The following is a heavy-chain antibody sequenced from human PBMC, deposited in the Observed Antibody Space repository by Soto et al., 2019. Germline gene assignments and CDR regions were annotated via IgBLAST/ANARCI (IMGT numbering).Heavy chain of an antibody. CDR3: ARGGYYYDRSGYSMEYYFDY. CDR2: MNPNSGNT. J-gene: IGHJ4*02. CDR1: GYTFTSYD. D-gene: IGHD3-22*01. V-gene: IGHV1-8*01. Sequence: QVQLVQSGAEVQKPGASVKVYCKASGYTFTSYDITWVRQATGQGLEWMGWMNPNSGNTGYGQTFQARVTMTRNTSISTAYRELSSLSSEDTAGYYCARGGYYYDRSGYSMEYYFDYLCQGTLVTVSS.